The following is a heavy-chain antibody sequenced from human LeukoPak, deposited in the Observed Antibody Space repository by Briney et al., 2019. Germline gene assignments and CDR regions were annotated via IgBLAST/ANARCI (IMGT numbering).Heavy chain of an antibody. J-gene: IGHJ4*02. CDR2: IYYSGST. CDR1: GGSISSNSYY. Sequence: SEALSLTCTVSGGSISSNSYYWGWIRQPPGKGLEWIGSIYYSGSTYYNPSLKSRVTISLDTSKNQFSLKLSSVTAADTAVYYCARRSPKPITIFPNWGQGTLVTVSS. D-gene: IGHD3-3*01. CDR3: ARRSPKPITIFPN. V-gene: IGHV4-39*01.